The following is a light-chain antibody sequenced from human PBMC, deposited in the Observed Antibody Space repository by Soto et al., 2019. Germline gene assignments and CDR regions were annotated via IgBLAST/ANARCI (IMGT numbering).Light chain of an antibody. V-gene: IGKV3-15*01. CDR2: GAS. J-gene: IGKJ2*01. CDR1: QTVNSH. CDR3: QHYDNWPHT. Sequence: EIVMTQSPATLSVSPGERATLSCRASQTVNSHLAWYQQKPGQAPRLLLYGASTRATGIPARFSGSGSGTELTLTISSLQSEDFAVCYCQHYDNWPHTFGQGTKLEIK.